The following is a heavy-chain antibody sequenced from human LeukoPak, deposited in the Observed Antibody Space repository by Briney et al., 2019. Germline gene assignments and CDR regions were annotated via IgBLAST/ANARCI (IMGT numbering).Heavy chain of an antibody. CDR2: ISWNSGSI. J-gene: IGHJ4*02. V-gene: IGHV3-9*01. CDR1: GFTFDDYA. D-gene: IGHD3-22*01. CDR3: AKDSGYDSSGYYPN. Sequence: PGGSLRLSCAASGFTFDDYAMHWVRQAPGKGLEWVSGISWNSGSIGYADSVKGRFTISRDNAKNSLYLQMNSLRAEDTALYYCAKDSGYDSSGYYPNWGQGTLVTVSS.